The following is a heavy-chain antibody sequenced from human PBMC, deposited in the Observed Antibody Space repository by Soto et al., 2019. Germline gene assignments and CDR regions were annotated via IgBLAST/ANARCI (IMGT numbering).Heavy chain of an antibody. V-gene: IGHV3-23*01. J-gene: IGHJ4*02. CDR1: GFTFSSYA. Sequence: AGGSLRLSCAASGFTFSSYAMSWVRQAPGKGLEWVSAISGSGGSTYYADSVKGRFTISRDNSKNTLYLQMNSLRAEDTAVYYCAKRKVGYGSGSIDDWRQGTLVTVSS. CDR3: AKRKVGYGSGSIDD. CDR2: ISGSGGST. D-gene: IGHD3-10*01.